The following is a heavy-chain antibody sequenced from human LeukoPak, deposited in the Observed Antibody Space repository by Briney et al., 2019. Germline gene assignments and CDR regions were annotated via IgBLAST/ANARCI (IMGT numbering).Heavy chain of an antibody. D-gene: IGHD6-13*01. CDR1: GFTFSSYA. CDR2: ISGSGGST. V-gene: IGHV3-23*01. CDR3: AKTDSNSSYVSNWFDP. J-gene: IGHJ5*02. Sequence: GGSLRLSCAASGFTFSSYAMSWVRQAPGKGLEWVSAISGSGGSTYYADSVKGRFTISRDNSKNTLYLQMNSLRAEDTAVYYCAKTDSNSSYVSNWFDPWGQGTPVTVSS.